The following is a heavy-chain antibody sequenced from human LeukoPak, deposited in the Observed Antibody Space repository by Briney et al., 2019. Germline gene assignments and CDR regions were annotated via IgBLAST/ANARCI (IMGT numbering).Heavy chain of an antibody. CDR2: INTITGNS. J-gene: IGHJ3*02. CDR3: ARGYCSGGSGYSFDI. Sequence: ASVKVSCKASGYTFTSFAMNWVRQAPGQGLEWMGWINTITGNSTYAQGFTGRFVFSLDTSVSTAYLQISSLKAEDTAVYYCARGYCSGGSGYSFDIWGQGTMVTVSS. CDR1: GYTFTSFA. V-gene: IGHV7-4-1*02. D-gene: IGHD2-15*01.